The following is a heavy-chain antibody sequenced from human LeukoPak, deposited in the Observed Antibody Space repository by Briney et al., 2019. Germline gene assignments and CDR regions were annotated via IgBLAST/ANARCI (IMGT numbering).Heavy chain of an antibody. CDR3: AGTGSNYYDSSGYYYTPRYLPPDY. J-gene: IGHJ4*02. Sequence: ASVKVSCKASGYTFTGYYMHWVRQAPGQGLEWMGWINPNSGGTNYAQKFQGRVTMTRDTSISTAYMELSRLRSDDTAVYYCAGTGSNYYDSSGYYYTPRYLPPDYWGQGTLVTVSS. V-gene: IGHV1-2*02. CDR2: INPNSGGT. D-gene: IGHD3-22*01. CDR1: GYTFTGYY.